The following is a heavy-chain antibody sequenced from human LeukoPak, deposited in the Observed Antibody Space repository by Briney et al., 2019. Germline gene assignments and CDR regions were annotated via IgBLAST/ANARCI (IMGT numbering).Heavy chain of an antibody. CDR2: ISYDGSNK. CDR1: GFTFSSYG. V-gene: IGHV3-30*03. J-gene: IGHJ4*02. CDR3: ARGQPQLVPPTSFYFDY. Sequence: GGSLRLSCAASGFTFSSYGMHWVRQAPGKGLEWVAVISYDGSNKYYADSVKGRFTISRDNSKNTLYLQMNSLRAEDTAVYYCARGQPQLVPPTSFYFDYWGQGTLVTVSS. D-gene: IGHD6-13*01.